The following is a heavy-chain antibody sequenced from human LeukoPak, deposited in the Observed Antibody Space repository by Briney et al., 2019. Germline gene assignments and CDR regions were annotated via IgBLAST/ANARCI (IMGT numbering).Heavy chain of an antibody. CDR2: IWYDGSNK. Sequence: GGSLRLSCAASGFTFSSYGMHWVRQAPGKGLEWVAVIWYDGSNKYYADSVKGRFTISRDNSKNTLYLQMNSLRAEDTAVYYCARGRYDSSGYYPASELDYWGQGTLVTVSS. CDR3: ARGRYDSSGYYPASELDY. J-gene: IGHJ4*02. V-gene: IGHV3-33*01. CDR1: GFTFSSYG. D-gene: IGHD3-22*01.